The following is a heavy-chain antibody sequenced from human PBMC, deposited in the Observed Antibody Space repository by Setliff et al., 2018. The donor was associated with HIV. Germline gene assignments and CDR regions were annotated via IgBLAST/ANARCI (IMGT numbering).Heavy chain of an antibody. CDR3: TRDYAHYFDF. Sequence: ASVKVSCKASGYTFTDNYIHWVRQAPGQGLEWVAWINPSSGRRDYAQRFQGRVTLTSDSSISTAYMELSRLRSDDTATYYCTRDYAHYFDFWGQGALVTVSS. D-gene: IGHD3-16*01. V-gene: IGHV1-2*02. CDR1: GYTFTDNY. J-gene: IGHJ4*02. CDR2: INPSSGRR.